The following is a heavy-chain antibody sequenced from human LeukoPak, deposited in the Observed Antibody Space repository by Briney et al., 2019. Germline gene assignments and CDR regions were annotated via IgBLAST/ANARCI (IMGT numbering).Heavy chain of an antibody. V-gene: IGHV3-23*01. J-gene: IGHJ4*02. CDR3: AKDRRLGRGAFDY. Sequence: PGGSLRLSCAASGFTFSSYAMSWVRQAPGKGLEWVSAISGSGGSTYCADSVKGRFTISRDNSKNTLYLQMNSLRAEDTAVYYCAKDRRLGRGAFDYWGQGTLVTISS. D-gene: IGHD3-16*01. CDR1: GFTFSSYA. CDR2: ISGSGGST.